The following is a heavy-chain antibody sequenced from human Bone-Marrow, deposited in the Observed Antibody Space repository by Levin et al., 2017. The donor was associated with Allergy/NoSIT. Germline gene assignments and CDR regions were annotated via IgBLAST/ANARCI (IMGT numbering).Heavy chain of an antibody. CDR1: GFTVSSNY. Sequence: PGGSLRLSCAASGFTVSSNYMSWVRQAPGKGLEWVSVIYSGGSTYYADSVKGRFTISRDNSKNTLYLQMNSLRAEDTAVYYCARVKGVGATWPDAFDIWGQGTMVTVSS. D-gene: IGHD1-26*01. CDR2: IYSGGST. J-gene: IGHJ3*02. V-gene: IGHV3-53*01. CDR3: ARVKGVGATWPDAFDI.